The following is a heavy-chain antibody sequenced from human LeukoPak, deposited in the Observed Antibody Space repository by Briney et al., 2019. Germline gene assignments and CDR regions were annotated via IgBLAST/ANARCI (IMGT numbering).Heavy chain of an antibody. D-gene: IGHD3-22*01. CDR3: ARDTDYHDSSGYRVYYYYGMDV. CDR1: GYTFTRYY. J-gene: IGHJ6*02. CDR2: INPISGGT. Sequence: GASVKVSCKASGYTFTRYYMHWVRQAPGQGLEWMGWINPISGGTNYAQKFQGWVTMTRDTSISTAYMELSRLRSDDTAVYYCARDTDYHDSSGYRVYYYYGMDVWGQGTTVTVSS. V-gene: IGHV1-2*04.